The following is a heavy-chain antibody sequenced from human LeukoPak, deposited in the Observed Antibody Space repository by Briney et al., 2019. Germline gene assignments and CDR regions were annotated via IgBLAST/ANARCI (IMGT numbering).Heavy chain of an antibody. D-gene: IGHD6-6*01. V-gene: IGHV4-39*07. CDR2: IYYSGST. CDR1: GGSISSSSYY. CDR3: VTDPAYRIAARPFDY. Sequence: SETLSLTCTVSGGSISSSSYYWGWIRQPPGKGLEWIGSIYYSGSTYYNPSLKSRVTISVDTSKNQFSLNLSSVTAADTAVYYCVTDPAYRIAARPFDYWGQGTLVTVSS. J-gene: IGHJ4*02.